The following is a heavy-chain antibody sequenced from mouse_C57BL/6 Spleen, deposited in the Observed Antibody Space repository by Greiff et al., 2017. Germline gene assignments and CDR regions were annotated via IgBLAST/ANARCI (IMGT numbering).Heavy chain of an antibody. CDR1: GFTFSSYG. CDR3: AANWVYFDY. CDR2: ISSGGSYT. Sequence: EVMLVESGGDLVKPGGSLTLSCAASGFTFSSYGMSWVRQTPDKRLEWVATISSGGSYTYYPDSVKGRFTISRANAKNTLYLQMSSLKSEDTAMYYCAANWVYFDYWGQGTTRTVSS. V-gene: IGHV5-6*01. D-gene: IGHD4-1*01. J-gene: IGHJ2*01.